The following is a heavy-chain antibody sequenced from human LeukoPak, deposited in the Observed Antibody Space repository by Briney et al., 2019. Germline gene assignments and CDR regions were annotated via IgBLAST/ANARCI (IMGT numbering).Heavy chain of an antibody. CDR2: ISSDGDYT. V-gene: IGHV3-23*01. J-gene: IGHJ4*02. CDR1: GLTFSNYA. D-gene: IGHD6-13*01. CDR3: ARRIAAAAAPYYFDY. Sequence: GGSLRLSCAASGLTFSNYAMSWVRQAPGKGLEWVSTISSDGDYTYYADSVKGRFTISRDNSKKSLYLQMDSLRAEDTAVYYCARRIAAAAAPYYFDYWGQGTLVTVSS.